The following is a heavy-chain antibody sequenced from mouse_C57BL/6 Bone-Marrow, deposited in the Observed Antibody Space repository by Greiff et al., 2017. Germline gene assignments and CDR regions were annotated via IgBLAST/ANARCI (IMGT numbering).Heavy chain of an antibody. CDR3: ARTYYSNYWYFDV. CDR2: IYPGSGST. CDR1: GYTFTSYW. Sequence: QVQLQQPGAELVKPGASVKMSCKASGYTFTSYWITWVKQRPGQGLEWIGDIYPGSGSTNYNEKFKSKATLTAETSSSTAYMQLSSLTSEDSAVYYCARTYYSNYWYFDVWGTGTTVTVSS. V-gene: IGHV1-55*01. J-gene: IGHJ1*03. D-gene: IGHD2-5*01.